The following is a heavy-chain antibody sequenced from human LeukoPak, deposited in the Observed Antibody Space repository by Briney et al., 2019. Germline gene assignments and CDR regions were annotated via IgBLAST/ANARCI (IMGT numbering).Heavy chain of an antibody. CDR2: ISYDGSNK. CDR1: GLPFSRYG. J-gene: IGHJ6*02. CDR3: ARDLEAWEAVTTDYGYYYYGMDV. Sequence: PGRSHTLSPEASGLPFSRYGMHWVRQAPGKGLEWVAVISYDGSNKYYADSVKGRFTISRDNSKNTLYLQMNSLRAEDTAVYYCARDLEAWEAVTTDYGYYYYGMDVWGQGTTVTVSS. D-gene: IGHD4-11*01. V-gene: IGHV3-30*03.